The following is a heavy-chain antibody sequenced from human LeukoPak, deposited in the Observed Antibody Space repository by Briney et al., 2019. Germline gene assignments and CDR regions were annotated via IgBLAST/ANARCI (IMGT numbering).Heavy chain of an antibody. V-gene: IGHV1-2*02. D-gene: IGHD3-10*01. Sequence: GASVKVSCKASGYTFTDYFIHWVREAPGQGLEWMGWIIADNGGTNYAQKFQGRVTMTRDTSISTAYMELSRLRSDDTAVYYCATISLVRGVTRFNEYFQHWGQGTLVTVSS. J-gene: IGHJ1*01. CDR3: ATISLVRGVTRFNEYFQH. CDR1: GYTFTDYF. CDR2: IIADNGGT.